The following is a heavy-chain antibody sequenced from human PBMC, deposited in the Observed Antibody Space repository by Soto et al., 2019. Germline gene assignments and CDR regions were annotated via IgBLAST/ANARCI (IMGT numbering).Heavy chain of an antibody. J-gene: IGHJ6*03. Sequence: GGSLRLSCAASGFTFSDHYMDWVRQAPGKGLEWVGRTRNKANSYTTEYAASVKGRFTISRDDSKNSLYLQMNSLKTEDTAVYYCARGSGTGGYYYHYYMDVWGKGTTVTVSS. D-gene: IGHD1-7*01. V-gene: IGHV3-72*01. CDR3: ARGSGTGGYYYHYYMDV. CDR1: GFTFSDHY. CDR2: TRNKANSYTT.